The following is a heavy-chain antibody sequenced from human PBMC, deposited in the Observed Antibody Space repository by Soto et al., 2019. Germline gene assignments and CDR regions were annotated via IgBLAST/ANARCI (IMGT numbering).Heavy chain of an antibody. CDR2: IYPGDSDT. J-gene: IGHJ6*04. Sequence: ESLKISCKGSGYSFTSYWIGWVRQMPGKGLEWMGIIYPGDSDTRYSPSFQGQVTISADKSISTAYLQWSSLKASDTAMYYCAIQPLALVRDPYGMDGWGKGTTVTVDS. V-gene: IGHV5-51*01. CDR3: AIQPLALVRDPYGMDG. D-gene: IGHD6-13*01. CDR1: GYSFTSYW.